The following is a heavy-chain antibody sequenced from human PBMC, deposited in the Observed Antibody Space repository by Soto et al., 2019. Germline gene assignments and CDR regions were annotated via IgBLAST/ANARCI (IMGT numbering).Heavy chain of an antibody. Sequence: KNPGESLKISCKGSGYSFTSYWIGWVRQMPGKGLEWMGIIYPGDSDTRYSPSFQGQVTISADKSISTAYLQWSSLKASDTAMYYCARYGSGSLLFSYLYYYYGMDVWGQGTTVTV. CDR2: IYPGDSDT. D-gene: IGHD3-10*01. V-gene: IGHV5-51*01. J-gene: IGHJ6*02. CDR3: ARYGSGSLLFSYLYYYYGMDV. CDR1: GYSFTSYW.